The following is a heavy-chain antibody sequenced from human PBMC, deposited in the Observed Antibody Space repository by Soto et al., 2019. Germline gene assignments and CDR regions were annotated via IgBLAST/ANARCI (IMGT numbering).Heavy chain of an antibody. J-gene: IGHJ4*02. CDR2: IKQDGSEK. CDR1: GFTFSSYW. CDR3: AREQLQVVIPDY. Sequence: EVQLVESGGGLVQPGGSLRLSCAASGFTFSSYWMNWVRQAPGKGLEWVANIKQDGSEKYYVDSVKGRFTISRDNTEKSLYVKMNSLRAEDTAVYYCAREQLQVVIPDYWGQGTLVTVSS. V-gene: IGHV3-7*01. D-gene: IGHD6-13*01.